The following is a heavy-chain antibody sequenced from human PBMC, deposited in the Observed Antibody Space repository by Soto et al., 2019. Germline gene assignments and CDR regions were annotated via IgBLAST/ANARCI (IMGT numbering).Heavy chain of an antibody. V-gene: IGHV4-39*02. CDR3: AREAVWSEEEGYSSSWYYFDY. D-gene: IGHD6-13*01. J-gene: IGHJ4*02. CDR2: IYYSGST. CDR1: GGSISSSSYY. Sequence: SETLSLTCTVSGGSISSSSYYWGWIRQPPGKGLEWIGSIYYSGSTYYDPSLKSRVTISVDTSKNQFSLKLSSVTAADTAVYYCAREAVWSEEEGYSSSWYYFDYWGQGTLVTVSS.